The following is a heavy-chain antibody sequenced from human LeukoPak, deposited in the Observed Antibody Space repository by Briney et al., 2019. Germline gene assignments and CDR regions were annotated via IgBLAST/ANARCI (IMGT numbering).Heavy chain of an antibody. CDR1: GYTFTSYL. Sequence: GESPSTSCKGSGYTFTSYLITWVPQLPAKGLEGWGWVGLNDFYTYYSPSFQGHVTISTDKSIKTAYLQWSSLKAADTAIYYCSRLDGQQLAALFDYWGQGTLVTVSS. V-gene: IGHV5-10-1*01. D-gene: IGHD6-13*01. J-gene: IGHJ4*02. CDR2: VGLNDFYT. CDR3: SRLDGQQLAALFDY.